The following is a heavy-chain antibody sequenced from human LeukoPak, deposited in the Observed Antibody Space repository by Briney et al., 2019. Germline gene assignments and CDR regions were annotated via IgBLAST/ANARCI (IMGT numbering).Heavy chain of an antibody. CDR1: GGSFSDYY. J-gene: IGHJ4*02. D-gene: IGHD3-3*02. CDR3: ASHFWSGYFYDY. V-gene: IGHV4-34*01. Sequence: PSETLSLTCAVYGGSFSDYYWSWIRQPPGKGLEWIGEINHSGSTNYNPSLKSRVTISVDTSKNQFSLKLSSVTAADTAVYYCASHFWSGYFYDYWGQGTLVTVSS. CDR2: INHSGST.